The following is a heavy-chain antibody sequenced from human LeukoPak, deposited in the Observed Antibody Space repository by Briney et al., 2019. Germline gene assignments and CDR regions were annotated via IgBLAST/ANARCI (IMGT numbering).Heavy chain of an antibody. CDR1: GFTFSDYY. V-gene: IGHV3-11*01. Sequence: GGSLRLSCAASGFTFSDYYMSWIRQAPGKGLEWVSYISSSGSTIYYADSVKGRFTISRDNAKNSLYLQMNSLRAEDTAVYYCARDLKPGSCSFQHWGQGTLVTVSS. CDR2: ISSSGSTI. J-gene: IGHJ1*01. D-gene: IGHD3-10*01. CDR3: ARDLKPGSCSFQH.